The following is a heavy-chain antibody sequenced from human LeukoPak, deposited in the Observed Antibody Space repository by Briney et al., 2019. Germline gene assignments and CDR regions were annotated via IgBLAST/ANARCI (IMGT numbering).Heavy chain of an antibody. J-gene: IGHJ3*02. Sequence: ASVKVSCKASGYTFTSYHMHWVRQAPGQGLEWMGIINPSGGRTSDAQKFQGRVTMTRDMSTSTVYMELSSLISDDTAVYYCARGDGEGATIYAFDIWGQGTTVTVSS. CDR2: INPSGGRT. CDR1: GYTFTSYH. CDR3: ARGDGEGATIYAFDI. D-gene: IGHD1-26*01. V-gene: IGHV1-46*01.